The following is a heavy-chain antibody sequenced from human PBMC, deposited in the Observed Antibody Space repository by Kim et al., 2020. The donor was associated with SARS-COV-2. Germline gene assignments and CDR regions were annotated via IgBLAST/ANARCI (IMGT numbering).Heavy chain of an antibody. CDR3: ASGVRGFDP. D-gene: IGHD3-16*01. J-gene: IGHJ5*02. V-gene: IGHV4-39*01. Sequence: SETLSLTCTVSGGSISSSSYYWGWIRQPPGKGLEWIGSIYYSGSTYYNPSLKSRVTISVDTSKNQFSLKLSSVTAADTAVYYCASGVRGFDPWGQGTRVTVSS. CDR2: IYYSGST. CDR1: GGSISSSSYY.